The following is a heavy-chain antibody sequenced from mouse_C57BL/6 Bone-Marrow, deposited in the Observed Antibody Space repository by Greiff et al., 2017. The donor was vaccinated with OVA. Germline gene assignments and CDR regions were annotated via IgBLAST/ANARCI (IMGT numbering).Heavy chain of an antibody. V-gene: IGHV1-61*01. CDR2: IYPSDSET. D-gene: IGHD1-1*01. CDR3: ARSYYGSRDY. CDR1: GYTFTSYW. J-gene: IGHJ2*01. Sequence: QVQLKQPGAELVRPGSSVKLSCKASGYTFTSYWMDWVKQRPGQGLEWIGNIYPSDSETHYNQKFKDKATLTVDKSSSTAYMQLSSLTSEDSAVYYCARSYYGSRDYWGQGTTLTVSS.